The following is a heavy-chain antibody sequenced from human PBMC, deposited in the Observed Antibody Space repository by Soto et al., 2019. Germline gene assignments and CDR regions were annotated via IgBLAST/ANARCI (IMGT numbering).Heavy chain of an antibody. Sequence: ASVKVSCKASGYTFSTADINWVRQATGQGLEWMGWMSPNSGNTYSVQKFQGRVTMTRDTSISTAYMELSRLRSDDTAVYYCARDGDTAMVTVFDYWGQGTLVTVSS. D-gene: IGHD5-18*01. J-gene: IGHJ4*02. V-gene: IGHV1-8*01. CDR1: GYTFSTAD. CDR3: ARDGDTAMVTVFDY. CDR2: MSPNSGNT.